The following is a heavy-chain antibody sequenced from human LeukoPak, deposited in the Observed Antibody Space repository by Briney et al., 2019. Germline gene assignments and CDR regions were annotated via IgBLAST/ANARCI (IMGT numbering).Heavy chain of an antibody. D-gene: IGHD6-19*01. CDR1: GFTFSSYW. J-gene: IGHJ5*01. Sequence: GGSLRLSCAASGFTFSSYWMSWVRQAPGKGLEWVANIKQDGSERYYVDSVKGRFTISRDNAKNSLYLQMNSLRAEDTAVYFCTRAGYSSGFDSWGQGTLVTVSS. CDR3: TRAGYSSGFDS. CDR2: IKQDGSER. V-gene: IGHV3-7*02.